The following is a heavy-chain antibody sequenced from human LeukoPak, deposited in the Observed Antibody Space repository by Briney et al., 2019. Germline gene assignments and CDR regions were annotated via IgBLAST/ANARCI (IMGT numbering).Heavy chain of an antibody. CDR2: ISNTGIT. D-gene: IGHD6-13*01. CDR3: ARSGGYSSSWSL. V-gene: IGHV4-59*01. CDR1: GGSISSYY. J-gene: IGHJ4*02. Sequence: SETLSLACTVAGGSISSYYWSWIRQPPGKGLEWIGYISNTGITTYNPSLKSRVTISVDTSKSQFSLKLSSVTAADTAVYYCARSGGYSSSWSLWGQGTLVTVSS.